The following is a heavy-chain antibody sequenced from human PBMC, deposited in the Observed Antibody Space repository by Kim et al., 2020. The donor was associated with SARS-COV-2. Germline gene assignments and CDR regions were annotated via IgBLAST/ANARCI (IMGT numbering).Heavy chain of an antibody. D-gene: IGHD2-15*01. J-gene: IGHJ3*02. CDR3: ARGYCSGGSCSIGDAFDI. Sequence: KSRVTISVDTSKNQFSLKLSSVTAADTAVYYCARGYCSGGSCSIGDAFDIWGQGTMVTVSS. V-gene: IGHV4-59*09.